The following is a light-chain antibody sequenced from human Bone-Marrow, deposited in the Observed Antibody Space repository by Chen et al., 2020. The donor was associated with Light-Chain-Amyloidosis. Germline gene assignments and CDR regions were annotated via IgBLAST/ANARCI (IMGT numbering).Light chain of an antibody. V-gene: IGLV3-21*02. Sequence: SYVLTQPSSVSVAPGQTATIACGGNNMGSTSVHWSQQTPGQAPLLVVYDDSDRPSGIPERLSGSNCGNTATLTSSGVEAGDEADYYCQVWDRSSDRPVFGGGTKLTVL. CDR3: QVWDRSSDRPV. CDR2: DDS. CDR1: NMGSTS. J-gene: IGLJ3*02.